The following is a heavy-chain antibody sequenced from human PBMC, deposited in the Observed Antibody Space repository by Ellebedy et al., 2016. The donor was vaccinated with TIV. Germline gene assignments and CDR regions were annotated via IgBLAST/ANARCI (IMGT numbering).Heavy chain of an antibody. CDR2: INHSGRT. D-gene: IGHD4-17*01. Sequence: MPSETLSLTCAVYGGSFSGYYWSWVRQPPGKGLEWLGDINHSGRTNYNPSLKSPVTISLDTSKSQFPLTLSSVTAADTAVYYCAGGRVLMTTVTTGYYYGMDVWGQGTTVTVSS. CDR1: GGSFSGYY. J-gene: IGHJ6*02. V-gene: IGHV4-34*01. CDR3: AGGRVLMTTVTTGYYYGMDV.